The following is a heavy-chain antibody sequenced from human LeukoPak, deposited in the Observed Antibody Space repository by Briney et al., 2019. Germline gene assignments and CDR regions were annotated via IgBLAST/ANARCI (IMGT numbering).Heavy chain of an antibody. CDR2: ISYDGSNM. CDR3: AKDLPNDDYGGMVGMDV. V-gene: IGHV3-30*18. CDR1: GFTFSSYG. D-gene: IGHD4-23*01. J-gene: IGHJ6*02. Sequence: GRSLRLSCAASGFTFSSYGMHWVRQAPGKGLGGGAVISYDGSNMYYADSVKGRFTISRDNSKNTPYLQMNSLRAEDTAVYYCAKDLPNDDYGGMVGMDVWGQGTTVTVSS.